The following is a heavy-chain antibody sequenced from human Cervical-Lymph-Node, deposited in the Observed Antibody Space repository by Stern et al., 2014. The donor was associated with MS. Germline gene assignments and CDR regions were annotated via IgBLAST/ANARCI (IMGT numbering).Heavy chain of an antibody. CDR1: GFTFSSYW. J-gene: IGHJ4*02. CDR2: IKQDGSEK. D-gene: IGHD3-22*01. Sequence: LPLRASGGCVVQPGGSLRLSCAAPGFTFSSYWMSWVRQAPGKGLEWEANIKQDGSEKYYVDSVKGRFTISRDNAKNSLYLQMNSLRAEDTAVYYCARLRLTEGFDYWGQGTLVTVSS. CDR3: ARLRLTEGFDY. V-gene: IGHV3-7*01.